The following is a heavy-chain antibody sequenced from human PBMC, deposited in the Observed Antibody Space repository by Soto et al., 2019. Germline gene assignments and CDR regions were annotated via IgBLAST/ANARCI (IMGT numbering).Heavy chain of an antibody. J-gene: IGHJ6*02. V-gene: IGHV3-48*02. Sequence: PGGSLRLSCAASGFTFRSYSMNWVRQAPGKGLEWISYITISSGTIYYADSAKGRFTISRDNDKNSVYLQMDSLRDEDTAVYYCARVRAYCSGTTCYPPYYGLDVWGQGTTVTVSS. CDR1: GFTFRSYS. CDR3: ARVRAYCSGTTCYPPYYGLDV. D-gene: IGHD2-2*01. CDR2: ITISSGTI.